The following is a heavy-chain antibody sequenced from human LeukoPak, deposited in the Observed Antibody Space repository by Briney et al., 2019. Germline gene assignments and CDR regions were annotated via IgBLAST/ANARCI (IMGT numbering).Heavy chain of an antibody. J-gene: IGHJ4*02. CDR2: ISGSGGST. Sequence: GGSLRLSCAASGFTFSSYAMSWVRQAPGKGLEWVSAISGSGGSTYYADSVKGRFTISRDNSKNTLYLQMNSLRAEDTAVYYCARITMIVVVITTEDYFDYWGQGTLVTVSS. D-gene: IGHD3-22*01. CDR3: ARITMIVVVITTEDYFDY. CDR1: GFTFSSYA. V-gene: IGHV3-23*01.